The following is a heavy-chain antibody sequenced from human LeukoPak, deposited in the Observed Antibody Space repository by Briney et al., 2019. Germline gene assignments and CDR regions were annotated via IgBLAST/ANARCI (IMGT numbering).Heavy chain of an antibody. CDR3: ARLIPYYDSSGYSYGMDV. CDR1: GYSFTSYW. Sequence: GESLKISCKGSGYSFTSYWIGWVRQMPGKGLEWMGIIYPGDFDTRYSPSFQGQVTISADKSISTAYLQWSSLKASDTAMYYCARLIPYYDSSGYSYGMDVWGQGTTVTVSS. J-gene: IGHJ6*02. V-gene: IGHV5-51*01. D-gene: IGHD3-22*01. CDR2: IYPGDFDT.